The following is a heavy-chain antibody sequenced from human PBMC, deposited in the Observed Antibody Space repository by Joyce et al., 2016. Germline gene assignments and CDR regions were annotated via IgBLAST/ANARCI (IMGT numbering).Heavy chain of an antibody. D-gene: IGHD2-15*01. CDR3: ARPRYCSGGSCLNWFDP. Sequence: EVQLVQSGAEVKKPGESLRISCKGSGYSFTSDWINWVRQMPGKGLEWIGRIDPSDAYTNDSPSFQGHVTISADKSISTAYLQWSSLKASDTAMYYCARPRYCSGGSCLNWFDPWGQGTLVTVSS. CDR1: GYSFTSDW. CDR2: IDPSDAYT. V-gene: IGHV5-10-1*01. J-gene: IGHJ5*02.